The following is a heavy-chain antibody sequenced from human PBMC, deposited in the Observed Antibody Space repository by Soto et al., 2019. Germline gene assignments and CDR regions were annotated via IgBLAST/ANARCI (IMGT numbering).Heavy chain of an antibody. CDR2: IIPIFGTA. J-gene: IGHJ6*02. CDR1: GCTFSSYA. V-gene: IGHV1-69*13. CDR3: ASGGGQQLVHLDYYYYYGMDV. D-gene: IGHD6-13*01. Sequence: SVKVSCKASGCTFSSYAISWVRQAPGQGLEWMGGIIPIFGTANYAQKFQGRVTITADESTSTAYMELSSLRSEDTAVYYCASGGGQQLVHLDYYYYYGMDVWGQGTTVTVSS.